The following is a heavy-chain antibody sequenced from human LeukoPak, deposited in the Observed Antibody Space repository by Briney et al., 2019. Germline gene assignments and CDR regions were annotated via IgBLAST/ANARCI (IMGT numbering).Heavy chain of an antibody. D-gene: IGHD3-22*01. CDR2: ISSSSSYI. Sequence: GGSLRLSCAASGFTFSSYSMNWVRQAPGKGLGWVSSISSSSSYIYYADSVKGRFTISRDNAKNSLYLQMNSLRAEDTAVYYCAKGGHYYDSSGHLDYWGQGTLVTVSS. J-gene: IGHJ4*02. CDR1: GFTFSSYS. CDR3: AKGGHYYDSSGHLDY. V-gene: IGHV3-21*01.